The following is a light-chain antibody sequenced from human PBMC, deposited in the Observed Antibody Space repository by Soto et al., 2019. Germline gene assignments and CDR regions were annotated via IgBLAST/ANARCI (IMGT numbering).Light chain of an antibody. CDR3: HQRQYWPPGT. J-gene: IGKJ5*01. V-gene: IGKV3-11*01. CDR2: DAS. Sequence: VVLTQSPATLSLSPGERATLSCRTSLSVSVYLDWYQQKPGQTPRLLISDASNRATGIPARFSGSGSGTDFSLTISSLEPEDFAVYYCHQRQYWPPGTVGQGTRLESK. CDR1: LSVSVY.